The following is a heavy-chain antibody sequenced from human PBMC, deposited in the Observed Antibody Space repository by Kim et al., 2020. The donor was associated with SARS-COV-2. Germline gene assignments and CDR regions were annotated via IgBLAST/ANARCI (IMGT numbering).Heavy chain of an antibody. CDR1: GGSISSSSYY. CDR3: ARPPYVWGSYRYTPFLAFDI. V-gene: IGHV4-39*01. CDR2: IYYSGST. D-gene: IGHD3-16*02. J-gene: IGHJ3*02. Sequence: SETLSLTCTVSGGSISSSSYYWGWIRQPPGKGLEWIGSIYYSGSTYYNPSLKSRVTISVDTSKNQFSLKLSSVTAADTAVYYCARPPYVWGSYRYTPFLAFDIWGQGTMVTVSS.